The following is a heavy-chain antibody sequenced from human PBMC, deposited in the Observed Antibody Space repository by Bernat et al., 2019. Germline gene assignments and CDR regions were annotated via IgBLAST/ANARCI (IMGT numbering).Heavy chain of an antibody. J-gene: IGHJ6*03. CDR2: IYSGGST. CDR3: ARGTYDFWSGYYAYYYYYMDV. CDR1: GFTVSSNY. V-gene: IGHV3-53*01. Sequence: VQLVESGGGLIQPGGSLRLSCAASGFTVSSNYMSWVRQAPGKGLEWVSVIYSGGSTYYADSVKGRFTISRDNSKNTLYLQMNSLRAEDTAVYYCARGTYDFWSGYYAYYYYYMDVWGKGTTVTVSS. D-gene: IGHD3-3*01.